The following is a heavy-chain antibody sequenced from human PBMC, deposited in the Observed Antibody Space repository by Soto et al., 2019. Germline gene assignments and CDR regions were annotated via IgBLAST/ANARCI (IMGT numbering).Heavy chain of an antibody. CDR2: IYSGGST. J-gene: IGHJ5*02. CDR3: ARWEERYGSGWYAVGWFDP. Sequence: EVQLVESGGGLVQPGGSLRLSCAASGFTVSSNYMSWVRQAPGKGLEWVSVIYSGGSTYYADSVKGRFTISRHNSKNTLYLQMNSLRAEDTAVYYCARWEERYGSGWYAVGWFDPWGQGTLVTVSS. D-gene: IGHD6-19*01. V-gene: IGHV3-53*04. CDR1: GFTVSSNY.